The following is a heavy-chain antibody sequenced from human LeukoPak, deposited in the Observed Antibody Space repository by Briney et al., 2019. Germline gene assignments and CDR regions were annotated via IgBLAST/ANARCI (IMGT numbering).Heavy chain of an antibody. CDR1: GYTFTSYY. Sequence: ASVKVSCKASGYTFTSYYMHWVRQAPGQGLEWMGIINPSGGGTSYAQKFQGRVTMTRDTSTSTVCMELSSLRSEDTAVYYCASSYNYYDSSGYYHRGDYWGQGTLVTVSS. V-gene: IGHV1-46*01. CDR2: INPSGGGT. J-gene: IGHJ4*02. D-gene: IGHD3-22*01. CDR3: ASSYNYYDSSGYYHRGDY.